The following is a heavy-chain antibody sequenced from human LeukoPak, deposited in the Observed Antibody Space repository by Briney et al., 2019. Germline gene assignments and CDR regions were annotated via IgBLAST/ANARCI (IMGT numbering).Heavy chain of an antibody. V-gene: IGHV3-9*01. CDR3: ANLHGDYRDY. D-gene: IGHD4-17*01. CDR1: GFTFDDYA. J-gene: IGHJ4*02. CDR2: ISWNSGNI. Sequence: GGSLRLSCAASGFTFDDYAMRWVRQAPGKGLEWVSGISWNSGNIGYADSVKGRFTISRDNAKDSLYLQMNGLRTEDTALYYCANLHGDYRDYWGQGTLVTVSS.